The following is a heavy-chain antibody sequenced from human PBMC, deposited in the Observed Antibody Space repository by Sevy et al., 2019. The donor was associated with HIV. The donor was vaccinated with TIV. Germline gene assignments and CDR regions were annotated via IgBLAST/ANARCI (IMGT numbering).Heavy chain of an antibody. CDR3: AREGPRIAQFHY. Sequence: SETLSLTCTVSGDSLSSNDYYWAWIRQPPGKGLDWIGSIYYSGSTYYNPSLKSRVTISVDTSKNQFSLKLRSVTAADTAVYYCAREGPRIAQFHYWGQGTLVTVSS. CDR1: GDSLSSNDYY. CDR2: IYYSGST. V-gene: IGHV4-39*02. J-gene: IGHJ4*02. D-gene: IGHD6-13*01.